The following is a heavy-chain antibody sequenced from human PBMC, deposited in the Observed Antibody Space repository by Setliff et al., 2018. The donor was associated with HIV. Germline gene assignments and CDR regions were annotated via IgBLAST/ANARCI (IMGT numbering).Heavy chain of an antibody. CDR3: AKDLHYASPGYYYSYYMDV. D-gene: IGHD2-2*01. V-gene: IGHV3-23*03. CDR2: IYSGGSST. CDR1: GFTFSSYA. J-gene: IGHJ6*03. Sequence: GGSLRLSCAASGFTFSSYAMSWVRQVPGKGLEWVSFIYSGGSSTYYADSVKGRFSISRENSKNTLYLQMNGLRVEDTAVYYCAKDLHYASPGYYYSYYMDVWGKGTTVTVSS.